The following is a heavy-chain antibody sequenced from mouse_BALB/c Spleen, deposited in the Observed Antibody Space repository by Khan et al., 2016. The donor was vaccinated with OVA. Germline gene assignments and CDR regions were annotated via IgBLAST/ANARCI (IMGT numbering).Heavy chain of an antibody. J-gene: IGHJ3*01. V-gene: IGHV5-4*02. D-gene: IGHD1-2*01. CDR2: VSDGGNDT. CDR1: GFTFSDYY. Sequence: EVELVESGGGLVKPGGSLKLSCAASGFTFSDYYMYWVRQTPEKRLEWVATVSDGGNDTSYPDSVKGRFTISRDNVKNNLYLQMNSLKSEDTAIYYCTRGGYGSGFANWGQGTLVTVSA. CDR3: TRGGYGSGFAN.